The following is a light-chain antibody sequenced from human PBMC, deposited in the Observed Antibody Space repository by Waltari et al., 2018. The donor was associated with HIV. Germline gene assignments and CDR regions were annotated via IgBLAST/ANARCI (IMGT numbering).Light chain of an antibody. Sequence: QSALTQPASVSGSPGQSVTISCTGTSSDIGGYNYVSWYQQHPGKAPKLIISEVSNRPSGVSVRFSGSKSGKTASLTISGLQAEDEADYYCCSYTSTTAFDVFGTGTRVSVL. V-gene: IGLV2-14*01. CDR3: CSYTSTTAFDV. J-gene: IGLJ1*01. CDR1: SSDIGGYNY. CDR2: EVS.